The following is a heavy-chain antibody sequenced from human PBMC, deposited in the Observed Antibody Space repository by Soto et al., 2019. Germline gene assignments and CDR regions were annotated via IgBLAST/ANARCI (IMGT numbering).Heavy chain of an antibody. Sequence: QVQLVESGGGVVQPGRSPRLSCAASGFTFSSYAMHWVRQAPGKGLEWVAVISYDGSNKYYADSVKGRFTISRDNSKNTLYLQMNSLRAEDTAVYYCARGGGWELPYIDYWGQGTLVTVSS. CDR1: GFTFSSYA. J-gene: IGHJ4*02. CDR3: ARGGGWELPYIDY. V-gene: IGHV3-30-3*01. D-gene: IGHD1-26*01. CDR2: ISYDGSNK.